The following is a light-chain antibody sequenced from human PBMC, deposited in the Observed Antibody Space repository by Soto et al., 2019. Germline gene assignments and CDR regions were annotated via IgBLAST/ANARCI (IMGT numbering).Light chain of an antibody. Sequence: QSVLAQPASVSGSPGQSITISCSGTSSDIGAYDHVAWFQQFPGKTPKLVIYSVSNRPSGVSYRFSGSKSGNTASLTISGLQADDEADYYCISYPFSRSYVLGPWTKVT. J-gene: IGLJ1*01. V-gene: IGLV2-14*01. CDR1: SSDIGAYDH. CDR3: ISYPFSRSYV. CDR2: SVS.